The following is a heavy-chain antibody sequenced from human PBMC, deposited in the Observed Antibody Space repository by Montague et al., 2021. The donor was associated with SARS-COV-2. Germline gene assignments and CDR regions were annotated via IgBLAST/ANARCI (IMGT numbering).Heavy chain of an antibody. V-gene: IGHV3-23*01. D-gene: IGHD2-15*01. CDR1: GFTFSSYG. CDR2: ISGSGGLT. Sequence: SLRLSLSASGFTFSSYGMSWVRQAPGLGLEWVSAISGSGGLTYYADSVKGRFTIPRDNSKNTLYLQMNSLRAEDTAVYYCAKEDYCRGGTCYSGNFDYWGQGTLVTVSS. J-gene: IGHJ4*02. CDR3: AKEDYCRGGTCYSGNFDY.